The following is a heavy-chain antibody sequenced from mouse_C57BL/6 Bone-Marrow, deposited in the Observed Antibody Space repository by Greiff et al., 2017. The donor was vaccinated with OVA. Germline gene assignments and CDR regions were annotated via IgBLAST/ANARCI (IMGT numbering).Heavy chain of an antibody. J-gene: IGHJ2*01. V-gene: IGHV1-9*01. CDR1: GYTFTGYW. D-gene: IGHD1-1*01. CDR3: ERVVITTVVPHYFDY. CDR2: ILPGSGST. Sequence: VQLQQSGAELMKPGASVKLSCKATGYTFTGYWIEWVKQRPGHGLEWIGEILPGSGSTNYNEKFKGKATFTADTSYNTAYMQLSSLTTEDSAISYCERVVITTVVPHYFDYWGQGTTLTVSS.